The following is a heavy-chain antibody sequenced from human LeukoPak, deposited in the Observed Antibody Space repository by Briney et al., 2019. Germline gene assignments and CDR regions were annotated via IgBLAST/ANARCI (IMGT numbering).Heavy chain of an antibody. J-gene: IGHJ4*02. CDR3: ASHYSRGSHRYTGSLDS. Sequence: PSETLSLTCAVYGGSFSDYYWSWIRQPPGKGLEWIGEINHSGTTNYSPSLKSRVSISVDTSKNQFSLKLNSVTAADAAMYYCASHYSRGSHRYTGSLDSCGQGMLVNVSS. CDR1: GGSFSDYY. D-gene: IGHD3-16*02. CDR2: INHSGTT. V-gene: IGHV4-34*01.